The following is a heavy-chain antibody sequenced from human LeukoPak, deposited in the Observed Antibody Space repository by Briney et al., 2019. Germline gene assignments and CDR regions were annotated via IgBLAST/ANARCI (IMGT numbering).Heavy chain of an antibody. CDR1: GFSLSTSGMC. V-gene: IGHV2-70*17. Sequence: QSGPTLVNPTQTLTLTCTFSGFSLSTSGMCVSWIRQPPGKALEWLARIDWDDDEFYSTSLRTRLAISKDTSKNQVVLTMTNMDPVDTGTYYCARMVRGTRYHDVNSYHMDVWGKGATVTVSS. CDR2: IDWDDDE. D-gene: IGHD3-9*01. J-gene: IGHJ6*03. CDR3: ARMVRGTRYHDVNSYHMDV.